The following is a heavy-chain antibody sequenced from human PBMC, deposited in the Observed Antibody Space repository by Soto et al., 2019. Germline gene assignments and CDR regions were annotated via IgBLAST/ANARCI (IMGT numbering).Heavy chain of an antibody. D-gene: IGHD2-15*01. CDR2: ISAYNGNT. J-gene: IGHJ3*02. CDR3: ARRGLVTAPDGFDI. Sequence: GAPVKLSCKAAVYTLSSDGISRGRQAPGQGLEWMGWISAYNGNTNYAQKLQGRVTMTTDTSTSTAYMELRSLRSDDTAVFFCARRGLVTAPDGFDIWGQGIMVTGS. V-gene: IGHV1-18*01. CDR1: VYTLSSDG.